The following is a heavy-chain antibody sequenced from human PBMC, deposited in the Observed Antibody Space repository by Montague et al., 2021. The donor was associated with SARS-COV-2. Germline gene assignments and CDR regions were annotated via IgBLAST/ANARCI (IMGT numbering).Heavy chain of an antibody. V-gene: IGHV2-5*02. CDR3: AHRRSHWGYFDY. J-gene: IGHJ4*01. CDR2: XYWDDDK. CDR1: GFSLSTSGVG. D-gene: IGHD7-27*01. Sequence: PALVKPTQTLTLTCTFSGFSLSTSGVGVGWIRQPPGKALEWLALXYWDDDKRYSPSLKSRLTITKDTSKNQVVLTMTNMDPVDTATYYCAHRRSHWGYFDYWGQGTLVTVSS.